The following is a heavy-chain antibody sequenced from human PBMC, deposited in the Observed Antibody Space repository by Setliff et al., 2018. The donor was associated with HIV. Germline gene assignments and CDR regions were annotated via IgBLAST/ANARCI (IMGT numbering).Heavy chain of an antibody. D-gene: IGHD2-2*01. CDR3: ARDHCSSSGCYEYSYYGMDV. Sequence: ASVKVSCKASGYMFIGYYIHWVRQAPGQGLEWMGWINPYSGGTNYAQKFQGSVTMTRDTSITTAYMELSRLRSDDTAVYYCARDHCSSSGCYEYSYYGMDVWGQGTTVTVS. CDR2: INPYSGGT. J-gene: IGHJ6*02. V-gene: IGHV1-2*02. CDR1: GYMFIGYY.